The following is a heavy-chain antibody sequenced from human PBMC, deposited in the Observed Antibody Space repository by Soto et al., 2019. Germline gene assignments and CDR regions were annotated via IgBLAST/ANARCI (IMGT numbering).Heavy chain of an antibody. D-gene: IGHD1-1*01. CDR1: GFTFSSYS. CDR2: IYSGGSA. CDR3: ASPRLSSDGTTPIDY. J-gene: IGHJ4*02. V-gene: IGHV3-66*01. Sequence: GGSLRLSCAASGFTFSSYSMNWVRQAPGKGLEWVSVIYSGGSAYYADSVKGRFTISRDNSKNTLYLQMNSLRAEDAAVYYCASPRLSSDGTTPIDYWGQGTLVTVSS.